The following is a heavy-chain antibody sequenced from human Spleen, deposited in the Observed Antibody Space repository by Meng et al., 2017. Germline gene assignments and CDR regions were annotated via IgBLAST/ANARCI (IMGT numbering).Heavy chain of an antibody. CDR3: ARGGLYSYGPDDGFNI. V-gene: IGHV3-33*08. D-gene: IGHD5-18*01. CDR2: IWYDGTIK. J-gene: IGHJ3*02. CDR1: GFTFSTYG. Sequence: LSLTCAASGFTFSTYGMHWVRQAPGKGLEWVSVIWYDGTIKYYADSVKGRFTISRDNSENTLYLQMNSLEVEDTAVYYCARGGLYSYGPDDGFNIWGPGTMVTVSS.